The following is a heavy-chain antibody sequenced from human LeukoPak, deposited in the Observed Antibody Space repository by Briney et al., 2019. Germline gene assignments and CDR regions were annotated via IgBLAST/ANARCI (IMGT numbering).Heavy chain of an antibody. Sequence: ASVKVSCKASGYTFTSYYMHWVRQAPGQGLEWMGIINPSGGSTSYAQKFQGRVTMTRDMSTSTVYMELSSLRSEDTAVYYCATDPNPDYYDSSGYSFDYWGQGTLVTVSS. D-gene: IGHD3-22*01. V-gene: IGHV1-46*01. CDR1: GYTFTSYY. CDR3: ATDPNPDYYDSSGYSFDY. J-gene: IGHJ4*02. CDR2: INPSGGST.